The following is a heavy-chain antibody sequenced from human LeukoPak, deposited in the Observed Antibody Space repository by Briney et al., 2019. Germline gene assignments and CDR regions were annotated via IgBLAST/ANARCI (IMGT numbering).Heavy chain of an antibody. Sequence: SETLSLTCAVYGGSFSGYYWSWIRQPPGKGLEWIGEINHSGSTNYNPSLKSRITISVDTSKNQFSLKLSSVTAADTAVYYCARGLRDWGQGTLVTVSS. CDR2: INHSGST. CDR1: GGSFSGYY. CDR3: ARGLRD. J-gene: IGHJ4*02. V-gene: IGHV4-34*01.